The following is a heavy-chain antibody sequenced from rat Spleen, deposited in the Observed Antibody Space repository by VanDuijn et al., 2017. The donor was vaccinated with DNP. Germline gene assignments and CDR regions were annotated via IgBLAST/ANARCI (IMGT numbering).Heavy chain of an antibody. V-gene: IGHV5-31*01. CDR3: VRPDYYDGSYPHY. J-gene: IGHJ2*01. Sequence: EVQLVESGGDLVQPGRSLKLSCVASGFTFNNYLMTWIRQVPGKGLEWVASITSSGGSTYYPDSVKGRFTISRDNAKNTLYLQMYSLRSEDMATYYCVRPDYYDGSYPHYWGQGVMVTVSS. CDR1: GFTFNNYL. D-gene: IGHD1-12*02. CDR2: ITSSGGST.